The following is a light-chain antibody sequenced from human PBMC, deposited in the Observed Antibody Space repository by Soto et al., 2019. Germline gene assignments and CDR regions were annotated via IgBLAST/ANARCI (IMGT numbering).Light chain of an antibody. V-gene: IGKV3D-15*01. J-gene: IGKJ1*01. CDR1: RSVSSR. CDR3: QQYHIWPGT. Sequence: EILMTQSPATLSLSPGERATLSYRASRSVSSRLAWYQQKPGQGPRLLMYDTSTRATGVPARFSDSGFGTEFTLTITSLQSEDFAVYSCQQYHIWPGTFGQGTKVEIE. CDR2: DTS.